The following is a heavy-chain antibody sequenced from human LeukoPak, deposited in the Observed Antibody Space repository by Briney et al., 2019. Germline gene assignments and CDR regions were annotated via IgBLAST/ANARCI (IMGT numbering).Heavy chain of an antibody. Sequence: GRSLRLSCAASGFTFSSYAMSWVRQAPGKGLEWVSVISGGGSSTYYADSVKGRFTISRDNSKNTLYLQMNSLRAEDTAVYYCAKDLADCGSGWYYYYYYMDVWGKGTTVTVSS. CDR3: AKDLADCGSGWYYYYYYMDV. CDR1: GFTFSSYA. J-gene: IGHJ6*03. CDR2: ISGGGSST. D-gene: IGHD6-19*01. V-gene: IGHV3-23*01.